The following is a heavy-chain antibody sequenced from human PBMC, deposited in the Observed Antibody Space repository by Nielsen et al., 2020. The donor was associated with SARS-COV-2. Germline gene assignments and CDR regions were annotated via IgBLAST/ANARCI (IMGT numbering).Heavy chain of an antibody. V-gene: IGHV4-4*02. CDR3: AREGSITIFGVVIIGRFDP. D-gene: IGHD3-3*01. J-gene: IGHJ5*02. Sequence: WIRQPPGKGLEWIGEIYHSGSTNYNPSLKSRVTISVDKSNNQFSLKLSSVTAADTAVYYCAREGSITIFGVVIIGRFDPWGQGTLVTVSS. CDR2: IYHSGST.